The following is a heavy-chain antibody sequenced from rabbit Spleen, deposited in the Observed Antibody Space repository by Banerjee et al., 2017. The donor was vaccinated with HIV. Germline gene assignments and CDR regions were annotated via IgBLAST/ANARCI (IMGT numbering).Heavy chain of an antibody. CDR1: GFSFSSSYW. V-gene: IGHV1S45*01. CDR3: ARGSGGGVDGWVDYFDL. J-gene: IGHJ4*01. Sequence: QEQLTETGGGLVQPGGSLTLTCTASGFSFSSSYWICWVRQAPGKGLEWIACIYGGSSGATHYASWAKGRFTISKTSSTPVTLQMTSLTAADTATYFCARGSGGGVDGWVDYFDLWGPGTLVTVS. CDR2: IYGGSSGAT. D-gene: IGHD6-1*01.